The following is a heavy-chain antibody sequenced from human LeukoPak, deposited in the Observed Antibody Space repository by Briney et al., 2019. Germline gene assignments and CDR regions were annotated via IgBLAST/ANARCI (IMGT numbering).Heavy chain of an antibody. V-gene: IGHV3-21*01. Sequence: GGSLRLSCAASGFALSDYAINWVRQAPGKGLEGVSSISSGATDIYYADSLRGRFTISRDTAMDSVSLKMESLRAEDTAVYYCTRGRRFCGGDCHSWFDSWGQGTLVTVSS. CDR1: GFALSDYA. D-gene: IGHD2-21*02. J-gene: IGHJ5*01. CDR3: TRGRRFCGGDCHSWFDS. CDR2: ISSGATDI.